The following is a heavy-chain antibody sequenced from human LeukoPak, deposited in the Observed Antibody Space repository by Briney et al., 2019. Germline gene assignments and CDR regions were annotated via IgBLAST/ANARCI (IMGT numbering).Heavy chain of an antibody. V-gene: IGHV3-48*02. J-gene: IGHJ5*02. D-gene: IGHD1-26*01. CDR1: GFTFNSNK. CDR3: GRAGWGSRDLTWFDP. Sequence: PSGSLTLSCAASGFTFNSNKVNRVRQGQRQGLEWGSYVNSGGSANCYAESVKGRFTISRDNAKNSLYLQMNSLRDEDTAVYYCGRAGWGSRDLTWFDPWGQGTLVTVSS. CDR2: VNSGGSAN.